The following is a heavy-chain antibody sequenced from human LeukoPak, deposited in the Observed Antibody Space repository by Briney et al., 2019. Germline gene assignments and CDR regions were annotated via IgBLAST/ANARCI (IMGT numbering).Heavy chain of an antibody. J-gene: IGHJ5*02. CDR3: AREPAAAGRNWFGP. Sequence: PGGSLRLSCAASGFTFSDYTMNWVRQAPGKGLEWVSYISSTGTAMFYADSVKGRFTISRDNAKNSLYLQMSSLRAEDTAVYYCAREPAAAGRNWFGPWGQGTLVTVSS. V-gene: IGHV3-48*01. CDR2: ISSTGTAM. CDR1: GFTFSDYT. D-gene: IGHD6-13*01.